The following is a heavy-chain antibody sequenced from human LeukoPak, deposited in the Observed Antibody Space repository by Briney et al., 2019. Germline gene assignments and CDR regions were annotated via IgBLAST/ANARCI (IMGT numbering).Heavy chain of an antibody. V-gene: IGHV3-73*01. CDR1: GLTFSGSV. Sequence: GGALRLSCAASGLTFSGSVIHWVGQAAGRGLEWVGRIRGKANCYATAYSASVKGTFTISRNHSKNTSYLQMNSLRTEDTAVYYCSRLWGDCGGDCYSHDFWGQGTLVTVSS. CDR3: SRLWGDCGGDCYSHDF. D-gene: IGHD2-21*02. J-gene: IGHJ4*02. CDR2: IRGKANCYAT.